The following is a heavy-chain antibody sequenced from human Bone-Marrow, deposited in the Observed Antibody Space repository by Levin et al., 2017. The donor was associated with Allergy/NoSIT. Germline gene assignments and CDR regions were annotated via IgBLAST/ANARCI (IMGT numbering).Heavy chain of an antibody. D-gene: IGHD6-13*01. J-gene: IGHJ3*02. V-gene: IGHV1-8*01. CDR3: ARGVAAAAQRVDAFDI. CDR2: MNPNSGNT. Sequence: GASVKVSCKASGYTFTSYDINWVRQATGQGLEWMGWMNPNSGNTGYAQKFQGRVTMTRNTSISTAYMELSSLRSEDTAVYYCARGVAAAAQRVDAFDIWGQGTMVTVSS. CDR1: GYTFTSYD.